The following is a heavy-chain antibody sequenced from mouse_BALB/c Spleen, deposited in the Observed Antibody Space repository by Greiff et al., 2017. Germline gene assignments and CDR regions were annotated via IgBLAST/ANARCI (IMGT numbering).Heavy chain of an antibody. J-gene: IGHJ4*01. CDR3: ARWYYGNYLYAMDY. V-gene: IGHV5-17*02. CDR2: ISSGSSTI. Sequence: DVKLQESGGGLVQPGGSRKLSCAASGFTFSSFGMHWVRQAPEKGLEWVAYISSGSSTIYYADTVKGRFTISRDNPKNTLFLQMTSLRSEDTAMYYCARWYYGNYLYAMDYWGQGTSVTVSS. CDR1: GFTFSSFG. D-gene: IGHD2-1*01.